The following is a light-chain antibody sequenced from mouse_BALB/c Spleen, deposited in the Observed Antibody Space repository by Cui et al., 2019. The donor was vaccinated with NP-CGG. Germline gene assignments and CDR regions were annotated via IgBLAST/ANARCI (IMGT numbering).Light chain of an antibody. J-gene: IGLJ1*01. Sequence: QAVVTQVSALTTSPGETVTLTCRSSTGAVTTSNYANWVQEKPDHLFTGLIGGTNNRAPGVPARFSGSLIGDKAALTITGAQTEDEAIYFCALWYSNHWVFGGGTTLTVL. CDR2: GTN. CDR1: TGAVTTSNY. CDR3: ALWYSNHWV. V-gene: IGLV1*01.